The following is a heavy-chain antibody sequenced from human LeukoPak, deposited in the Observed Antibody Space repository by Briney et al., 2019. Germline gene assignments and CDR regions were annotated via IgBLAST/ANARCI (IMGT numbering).Heavy chain of an antibody. D-gene: IGHD3-3*01. Sequence: SETLSLTCTVSGGSISSGGYSWSWIRQHPGKGLEWIGYIYYSGSTYYNPSLKSQVTISVDTSKNQFSLKLSSVTAADTAVYYCARVVGDFWSGLFPWGQGTLVTVSS. CDR3: ARVVGDFWSGLFP. J-gene: IGHJ5*02. CDR2: IYYSGST. V-gene: IGHV4-31*01. CDR1: GGSISSGGYS.